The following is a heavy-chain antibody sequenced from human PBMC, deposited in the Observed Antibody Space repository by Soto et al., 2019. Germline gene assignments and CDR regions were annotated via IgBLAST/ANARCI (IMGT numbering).Heavy chain of an antibody. CDR2: IYYSGST. CDR3: ARPGYCSGGSCFGYYYGMDV. Sequence: SETLSLTCTVSGGSISSSSYYWGWIRQPPGKGLEWIGSIYYSGSTYYNPSLKSRVTISVDTSKNQFSLKLSSVTAADTAVYYCARPGYCSGGSCFGYYYGMDVWGQGTTVTVSS. D-gene: IGHD2-15*01. CDR1: GGSISSSSYY. J-gene: IGHJ6*02. V-gene: IGHV4-39*01.